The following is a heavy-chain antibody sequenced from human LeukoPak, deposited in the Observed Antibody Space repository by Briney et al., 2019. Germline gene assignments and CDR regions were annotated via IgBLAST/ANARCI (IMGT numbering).Heavy chain of an antibody. D-gene: IGHD6-13*01. CDR3: AAGTAADY. Sequence: GESLRLSCVVSGIPLSDYYMNWIRQAPGKGREWISYISSSSSYTDYADSVKGRFTISRENHQNALFLQMNSLRVEGTAVYYCAAGTAADYWGEGTLVTVSS. V-gene: IGHV3-11*03. CDR2: ISSSSSYT. J-gene: IGHJ4*02. CDR1: GIPLSDYY.